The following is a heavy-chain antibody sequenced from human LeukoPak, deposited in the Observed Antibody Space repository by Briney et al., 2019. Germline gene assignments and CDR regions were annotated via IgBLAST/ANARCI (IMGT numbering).Heavy chain of an antibody. CDR1: GFTLSTYE. Sequence: PGGSLRLSCAASGFTLSTYEMNWVRQAPGKGPEWVATIGSGADLFYAESVKGRFTISRDDPRNTVWLQMNSLRAEDTALYYCAKDWTPHNRVYDCLDAWGQGTQVTVSS. J-gene: IGHJ5*02. D-gene: IGHD3-16*01. CDR2: IGSGADL. CDR3: AKDWTPHNRVYDCLDA. V-gene: IGHV3-23*01.